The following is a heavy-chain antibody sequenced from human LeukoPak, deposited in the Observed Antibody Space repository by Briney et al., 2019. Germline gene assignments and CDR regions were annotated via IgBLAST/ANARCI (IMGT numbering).Heavy chain of an antibody. V-gene: IGHV4-39*01. Sequence: SETLSLTCTVSGGSISSSSYYWGWLRQPPGTGLEWIGSIYYSGSTYYNPSLKGRVTISVDTSKTQFSLKLSSVTAADTAVYYCASHGYSSGWYGDYFDYWGQGTLVTVSS. CDR3: ASHGYSSGWYGDYFDY. CDR1: GGSISSSSYY. CDR2: IYYSGST. D-gene: IGHD6-19*01. J-gene: IGHJ4*02.